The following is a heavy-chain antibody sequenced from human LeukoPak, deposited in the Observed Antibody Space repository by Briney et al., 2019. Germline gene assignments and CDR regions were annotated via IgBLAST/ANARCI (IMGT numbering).Heavy chain of an antibody. CDR2: LSYDGSSQ. Sequence: GGSLRLSCAASGFTFSGYAMHWVRQAPGKGVEWVAVLSYDGSSQYYADSVKGRFTISGDNSKNTLYLQMNSLRTEDTAVYYCARDLRGDYKYFYYGMDVWGQGTTVTVSS. V-gene: IGHV3-30-3*01. D-gene: IGHD4-17*01. CDR3: ARDLRGDYKYFYYGMDV. CDR1: GFTFSGYA. J-gene: IGHJ6*02.